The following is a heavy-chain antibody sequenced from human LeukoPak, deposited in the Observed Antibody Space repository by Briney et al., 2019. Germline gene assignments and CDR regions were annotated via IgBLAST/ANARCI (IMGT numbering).Heavy chain of an antibody. J-gene: IGHJ3*02. D-gene: IGHD6-19*01. CDR2: IGTAGDT. CDR1: GFTFSSYD. V-gene: IGHV3-13*01. Sequence: GRSLRLSCAASGFTFSSYDMHWVRQATGKGLEWVSAIGTAGDTYYPGSVKGRFTISRENAKNSLYLQMNSLRAGDTAVYYCARGARSSGWYIDAFDIWGQGTMVTVSS. CDR3: ARGARSSGWYIDAFDI.